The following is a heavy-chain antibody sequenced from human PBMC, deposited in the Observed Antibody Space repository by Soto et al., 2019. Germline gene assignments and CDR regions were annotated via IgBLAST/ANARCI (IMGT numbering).Heavy chain of an antibody. CDR2: IYYSGST. CDR3: ARDALTGYYIDD. D-gene: IGHD3-3*02. J-gene: IGHJ4*01. CDR1: GGSISSGDYY. V-gene: IGHV4-30-4*01. Sequence: PSETLSLTCPVYGGSISSGDYYWSWIRQPPGKGLEWIGYIYYSGSTYYNPSLKSRVTISVDTSKNQFALKLSSVTATDTAVYNCARDALTGYYIDDWGQGTLVTVSS.